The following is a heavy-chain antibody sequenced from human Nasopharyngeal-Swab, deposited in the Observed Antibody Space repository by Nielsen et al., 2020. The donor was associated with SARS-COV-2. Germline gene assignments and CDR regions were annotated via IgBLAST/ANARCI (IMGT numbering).Heavy chain of an antibody. CDR3: ARGHGVWFGEPDNWFDP. D-gene: IGHD3-10*01. CDR2: IKQDGTLK. J-gene: IGHJ5*02. V-gene: IGHV3-7*01. CDR1: GFTFSDYW. Sequence: GESLKISCGGSGFTFSDYWMSWVRQSPEKGPEWVANIKQDGTLKSYVDSVKGRFTISRDNAKNSLYLQMNSLRAEDTAVYYCARGHGVWFGEPDNWFDPWGQGTLVTVSS.